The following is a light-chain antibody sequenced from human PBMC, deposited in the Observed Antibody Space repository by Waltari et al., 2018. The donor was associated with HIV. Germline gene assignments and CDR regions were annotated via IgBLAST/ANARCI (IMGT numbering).Light chain of an antibody. Sequence: DIKMTQSPSTLSASVGDRVTITCRASQSINTWLAWYQQIPGKAPKLLIYRAFNLEDGVPSRFSGSGSGAEFTLTISSLQPDDFGTYYCQQYKSYSMTFGQGTKVEIK. CDR1: QSINTW. CDR3: QQYKSYSMT. V-gene: IGKV1-5*03. J-gene: IGKJ1*01. CDR2: RAF.